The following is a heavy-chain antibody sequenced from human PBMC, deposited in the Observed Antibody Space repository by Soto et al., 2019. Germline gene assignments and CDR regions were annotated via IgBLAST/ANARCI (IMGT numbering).Heavy chain of an antibody. V-gene: IGHV1-46*01. J-gene: IGHJ4*02. CDR2: INPSGGST. CDR3: ARGGVATWHIVVVTAKSWGYYFDY. Sequence: GASVKVSCKASGYTFTSYYMHWVRQAPGQGLEWMGIINPSGGSTSYAQKFQGRVTMTRDTSTSTVYMELSSLRSEDTAVYYCARGGVATWHIVVVTAKSWGYYFDYWGQGTLVTVSS. CDR1: GYTFTSYY. D-gene: IGHD2-21*02.